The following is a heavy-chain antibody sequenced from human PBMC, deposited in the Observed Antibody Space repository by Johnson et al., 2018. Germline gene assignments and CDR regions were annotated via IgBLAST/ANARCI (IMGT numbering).Heavy chain of an antibody. V-gene: IGHV1-8*01. CDR3: AAQGVTAMPTDYYYSMDV. CDR2: MNPNSGDT. Sequence: QVQLVQSGAEVKKPGASVKVSCKASGYSFTSYDVNWVRQATGQGLEWMGWMNPNSGDTGYAQKFQGRVTMTRNTSINTAYMELNSLRYDDPAVYYCAAQGVTAMPTDYYYSMDVWGKGTTVTVSS. D-gene: IGHD5-18*01. CDR1: GYSFTSYD. J-gene: IGHJ6*03.